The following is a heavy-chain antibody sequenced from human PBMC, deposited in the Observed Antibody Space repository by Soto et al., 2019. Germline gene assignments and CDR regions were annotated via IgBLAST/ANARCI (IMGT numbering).Heavy chain of an antibody. Sequence: QLQLQESGPGLVKPSETLSLTCTVSGGSISSSSYYWGWIRQPPGKGLEWIGSIYYSGSTYYNPSLKSRVTISVDTSKNQFSLKRSSVTAADTAVYYCARSTVTTYSPFDYWGQGTLVTVSS. CDR3: ARSTVTTYSPFDY. CDR2: IYYSGST. D-gene: IGHD4-17*01. J-gene: IGHJ4*02. V-gene: IGHV4-39*01. CDR1: GGSISSSSYY.